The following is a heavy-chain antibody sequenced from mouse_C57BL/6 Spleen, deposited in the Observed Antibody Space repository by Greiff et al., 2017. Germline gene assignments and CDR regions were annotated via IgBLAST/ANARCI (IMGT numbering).Heavy chain of an antibody. CDR3: TRERVTTPYAMDY. CDR2: ISSGGDYI. CDR1: GFTFSSYA. D-gene: IGHD2-2*01. Sequence: DVQLVESGEGLVKPGGSLKLSCAASGFTFSSYAMSWVRQTPEKRLEWVAYISSGGDYIYYADTVKGRFTISRDNARNTLYLQMSSLKSEDTAMYYCTRERVTTPYAMDYWGQGTSVTVSS. J-gene: IGHJ4*01. V-gene: IGHV5-9-1*02.